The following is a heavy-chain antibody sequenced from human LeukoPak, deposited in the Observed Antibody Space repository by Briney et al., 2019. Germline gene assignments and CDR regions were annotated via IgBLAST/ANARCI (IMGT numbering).Heavy chain of an antibody. CDR3: TRDTIAVAGTFPFR. D-gene: IGHD6-19*01. J-gene: IGHJ4*02. CDR2: IRYDGISK. CDR1: GFIFSSYG. Sequence: PGGSLRLSCAASGFIFSSYGMHWVRQAPGKGLEWVTFIRYDGISKYYADSVKGRFTVSRDNSKNTLYLQMNSLRVEDTGVYYCTRDTIAVAGTFPFRWGQGTLVTVSS. V-gene: IGHV3-30*02.